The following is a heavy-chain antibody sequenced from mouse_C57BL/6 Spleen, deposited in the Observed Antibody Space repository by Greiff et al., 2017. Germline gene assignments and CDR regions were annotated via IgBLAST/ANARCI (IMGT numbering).Heavy chain of an antibody. CDR3: ARERVGLYFDY. J-gene: IGHJ2*01. D-gene: IGHD4-1*01. Sequence: QVQLQQPGAELVKPGASVKLSCKASGYTFTSYWMHWVKQRPGQGLEWIGMIHPNSGSTNYNEKFKSKATLTVDESSSAAYMQLSSLTSEDSAVYYCARERVGLYFDYGGRGTTLTVSS. CDR1: GYTFTSYW. V-gene: IGHV1-64*01. CDR2: IHPNSGST.